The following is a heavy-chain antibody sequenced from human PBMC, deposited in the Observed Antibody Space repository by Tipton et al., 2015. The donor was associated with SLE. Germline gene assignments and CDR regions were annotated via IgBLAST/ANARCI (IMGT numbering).Heavy chain of an antibody. CDR3: ARGGGSPSY. CDR1: GGSISSHDYY. D-gene: IGHD2-15*01. Sequence: TLSLTCTVSGGSISSHDYYWGWIHQPPGKGLEWIEYIYYSGSTNYNPSLKSRVTISVDMSKNQFSLKLTSVTAADTAVYYCARGGGSPSYWGQGTLVTVSS. J-gene: IGHJ4*02. V-gene: IGHV4-61*08. CDR2: IYYSGST.